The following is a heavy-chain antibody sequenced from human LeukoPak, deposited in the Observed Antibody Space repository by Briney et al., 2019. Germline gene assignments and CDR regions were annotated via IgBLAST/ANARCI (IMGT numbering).Heavy chain of an antibody. Sequence: ASVKVSCKVSGYTLTESSMHWVRQAPGQGLEWMGWISAYSGNTNYAQKLQGRVTMTTDTSTSTAYMELRSLRSDDTAVYYCARESTKWLQGNWFDPWGQGTLVTVSS. CDR2: ISAYSGNT. D-gene: IGHD5-12*01. CDR1: GYTLTESS. J-gene: IGHJ5*02. V-gene: IGHV1-18*01. CDR3: ARESTKWLQGNWFDP.